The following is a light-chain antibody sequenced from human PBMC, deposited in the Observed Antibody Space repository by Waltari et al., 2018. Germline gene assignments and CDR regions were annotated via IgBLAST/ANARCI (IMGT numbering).Light chain of an antibody. CDR1: QSLLHSDGKIY. V-gene: IGKV2-29*02. Sequence: EIVMTQTPLSLSVTPGQPASISCKSSQSLLHSDGKIYLYWYLQKTGQSPRLLIYDVSSRFSGVPDRFSGSGSGTDFTLKISRVEAEDVGIYYCIQGINLPTFGQGTKVEIK. CDR2: DVS. J-gene: IGKJ1*01. CDR3: IQGINLPT.